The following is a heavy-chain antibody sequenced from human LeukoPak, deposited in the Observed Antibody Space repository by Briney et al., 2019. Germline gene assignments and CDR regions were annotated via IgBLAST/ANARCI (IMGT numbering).Heavy chain of an antibody. V-gene: IGHV3-66*01. Sequence: GGSLRLSCVASGLSVSSNYMSWVRQAPGKGLEWVSVIYRDGSSYYAESVKGRFTISRDNSKNTLYLQMNSLRAEDTAVYYCAKDLTMVRGVIGYWGQGTLVTVSS. CDR1: GLSVSSNY. CDR3: AKDLTMVRGVIGY. J-gene: IGHJ4*02. CDR2: IYRDGSS. D-gene: IGHD3-10*01.